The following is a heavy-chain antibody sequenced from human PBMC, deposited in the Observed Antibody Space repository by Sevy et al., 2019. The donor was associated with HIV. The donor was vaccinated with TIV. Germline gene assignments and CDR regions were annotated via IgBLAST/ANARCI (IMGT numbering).Heavy chain of an antibody. J-gene: IGHJ4*02. CDR3: ARGDTFWSAYYCFDY. CDR2: INPNSDGT. CDR1: GYTFTGYY. D-gene: IGHD3-3*01. Sequence: ASVKVSCKASGYTFTGYYIHWVRQAPGQGLEWMGWINPNSDGTNFAQKFQGRVTMTRDTSITTAYMELSRLRSDDTAVYYCARGDTFWSAYYCFDYWGQGTLVTVSS. V-gene: IGHV1-2*02.